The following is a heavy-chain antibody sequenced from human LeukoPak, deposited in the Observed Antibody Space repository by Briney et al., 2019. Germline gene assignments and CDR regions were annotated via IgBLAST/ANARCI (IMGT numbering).Heavy chain of an antibody. CDR2: ISGTGGSK. J-gene: IGHJ6*02. CDR1: LFTFSSYA. Sequence: PLGCLRLSPAPSLFTFSSYAISSGSHAPRGRLWSGSGISGTGGSKYYADSVKGPFTISRDNSKITLYLQMNSLRAEDKAVYYCTKDTEWFGQLLEDYYYYGMDVWGLGTTVTVSS. D-gene: IGHD3-10*01. V-gene: IGHV3-23*01. CDR3: TKDTEWFGQLLEDYYYYGMDV.